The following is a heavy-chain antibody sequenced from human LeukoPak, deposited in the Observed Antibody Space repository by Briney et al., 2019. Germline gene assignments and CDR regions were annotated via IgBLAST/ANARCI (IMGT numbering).Heavy chain of an antibody. J-gene: IGHJ5*02. CDR1: GGSFSGYY. D-gene: IGHD6-25*01. Sequence: PSETLSLTCAVYGGSFSGYYWSWIRQPPGKGPEWFGEINHSGSTNYNPSLKRRVTISVATSKNQFSLKLSSVTAADTAVYYCARGNPHSSGWGFDPWGQGTLVTVSS. CDR3: ARGNPHSSGWGFDP. CDR2: INHSGST. V-gene: IGHV4-34*01.